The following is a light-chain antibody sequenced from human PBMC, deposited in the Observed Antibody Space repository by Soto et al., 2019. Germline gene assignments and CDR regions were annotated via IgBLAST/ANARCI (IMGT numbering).Light chain of an antibody. Sequence: VLTQPASLSGSPGQSITISCTGTSSDIGAYDYVSWFQQHPGKAPKLMISEVNNRPSGVSNRFSGSKSGNTAYLTISGLQVEEEAEYFCFSFKTTSTHAFGTGTKVTV. J-gene: IGLJ1*01. CDR2: EVN. V-gene: IGLV2-14*01. CDR1: SSDIGAYDY. CDR3: FSFKTTSTHA.